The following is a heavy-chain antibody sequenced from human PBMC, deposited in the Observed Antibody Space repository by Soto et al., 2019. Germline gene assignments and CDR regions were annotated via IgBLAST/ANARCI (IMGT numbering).Heavy chain of an antibody. V-gene: IGHV5-51*01. D-gene: IGHD3-9*01. J-gene: IGHJ5*02. CDR1: GFSFEYSITGYW. Sequence: GESLKISCQGSGFSFEYSITGYWVGWVRQRPGKGLEWIGIIFPGDSDTRYSPSFQGQVTISADKSINTAYLQMNSLKTEDTAVYYCTTNVLRYFDWFSDHISWGQGTLVTVSS. CDR2: IFPGDSDT. CDR3: TTNVLRYFDWFSDHIS.